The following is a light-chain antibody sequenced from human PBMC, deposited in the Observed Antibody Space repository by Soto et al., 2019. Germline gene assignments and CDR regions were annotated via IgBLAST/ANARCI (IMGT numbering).Light chain of an antibody. CDR2: DVD. J-gene: IGLJ1*01. Sequence: QSALTQPRSVSGSPGQSVTISCTGSSSDVGGYNFVSWYLQYPGKAPKLLIYDVDKRPSGVPHRFSASRSGNTASLTISGLQAEYEADYFCCSYAGSPCVFGTGTKLTVL. CDR1: SSDVGGYNF. CDR3: CSYAGSPCV. V-gene: IGLV2-11*01.